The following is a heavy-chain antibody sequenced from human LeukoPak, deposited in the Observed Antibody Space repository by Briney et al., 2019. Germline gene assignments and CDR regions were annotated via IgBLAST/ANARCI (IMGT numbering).Heavy chain of an antibody. Sequence: GGSLRLSCAASGFTFSSYWMHWVRQAPGKGLVWGSRINSDGSSTSYADSVKGRFTISRDNAKNTLYLQMNSLRAEDTAVYYCARDPFGYSSGANWFDPWGQGTLVTVSS. D-gene: IGHD6-19*01. CDR1: GFTFSSYW. V-gene: IGHV3-74*01. CDR2: INSDGSST. CDR3: ARDPFGYSSGANWFDP. J-gene: IGHJ5*02.